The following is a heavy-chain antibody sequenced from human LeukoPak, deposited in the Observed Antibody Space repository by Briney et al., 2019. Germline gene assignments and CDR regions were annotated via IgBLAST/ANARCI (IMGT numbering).Heavy chain of an antibody. Sequence: GGSLRLSCAASGFTFSSYAMHWVRQAPGKGLEYVSAISSNGGSTYYANSVKGRFTISRDNSKNTLYLQMGSLRAEDMAVYYCARTPTARDTYYDYVWGSSTWAFDIWGQGTMVTVSS. CDR3: ARTPTARDTYYDYVWGSSTWAFDI. CDR2: ISSNGGST. CDR1: GFTFSSYA. D-gene: IGHD3-16*01. J-gene: IGHJ3*02. V-gene: IGHV3-64*01.